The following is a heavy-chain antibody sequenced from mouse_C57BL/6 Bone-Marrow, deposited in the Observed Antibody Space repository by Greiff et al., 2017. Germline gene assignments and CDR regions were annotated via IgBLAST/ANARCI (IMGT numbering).Heavy chain of an antibody. J-gene: IGHJ2*01. CDR2: IFPGSGST. D-gene: IGHD2-2*01. Sequence: VQLQQSGPELVRPGASVKISCKAPGYTFTSHWMQWVRQRPGQGLEWIGEIFPGSGSTYYNEKFKGTATLTVDTYSRTAYMQLSSLTSEDSAAYFCARNYGYAYFDYWGKGTTLTVSS. CDR3: ARNYGYAYFDY. CDR1: GYTFTSHW. V-gene: IGHV1-56*01.